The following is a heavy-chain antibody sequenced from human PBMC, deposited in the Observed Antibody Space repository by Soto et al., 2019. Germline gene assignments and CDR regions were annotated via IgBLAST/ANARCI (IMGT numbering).Heavy chain of an antibody. D-gene: IGHD2-15*01. V-gene: IGHV4-30-2*01. CDR1: GGSFSSGGYS. CDR3: ASGEVVALGY. CDR2: IYHSGST. J-gene: IGHJ4*02. Sequence: SETLSLTCAVSGGSFSSGGYSWSWIRQPPGKGLEWIGYIYHSGSTYYNPSLKSRVTILVDRSKNQFSLKLSSVTAADTAVYYCASGEVVALGYWGQGTLVTVSS.